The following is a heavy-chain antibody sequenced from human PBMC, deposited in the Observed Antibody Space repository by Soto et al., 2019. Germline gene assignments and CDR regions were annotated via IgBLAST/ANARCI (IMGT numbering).Heavy chain of an antibody. Sequence: GGSLRLSCAASGFAFRDFAMIWVRQAPGKGLEWVSAITGSGSSTYNADSVKGRFSISRDNSKNTMYLQMNSLRAEDTAVYYCAKDSVRLVRGVILYFDYWGQGSLVTVSS. V-gene: IGHV3-23*01. J-gene: IGHJ4*02. CDR1: GFAFRDFA. D-gene: IGHD3-10*01. CDR3: AKDSVRLVRGVILYFDY. CDR2: ITGSGSST.